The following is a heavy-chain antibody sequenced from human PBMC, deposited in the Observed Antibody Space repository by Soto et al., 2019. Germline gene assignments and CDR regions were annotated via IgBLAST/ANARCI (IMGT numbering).Heavy chain of an antibody. Sequence: SEPLSLTCTVSGDSISSSRSHWGWIRQPPGKGMEWMRSVYYSGSTYYDPSLQNQDTRSIDTSNNHFSLRLSSVSAADTAVYYCARQNTLGYYFDYWGQGTLVTVS. CDR1: GDSISSSRSH. J-gene: IGHJ4*02. CDR2: VYYSGST. V-gene: IGHV4-39*01. D-gene: IGHD3-16*01. CDR3: ARQNTLGYYFDY.